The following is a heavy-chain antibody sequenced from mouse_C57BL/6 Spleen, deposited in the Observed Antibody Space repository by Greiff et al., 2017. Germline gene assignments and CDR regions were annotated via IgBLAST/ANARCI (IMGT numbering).Heavy chain of an antibody. J-gene: IGHJ2*01. V-gene: IGHV5-17*01. CDR2: ISRGSSTS. CDR1: GFTFSDYG. D-gene: IGHD2-13*01. CDR3: AREGDDFDY. Sequence: EVKLVESGGGLVKPGGSLKLSCAASGFTFSDYGMHWVRQAPGKGLEWVAYISRGSSTSYYADTVKGRFTISRDNAKNTLFLQMTRLRSEDTAMYYCAREGDDFDYWGQGTTLTVSS.